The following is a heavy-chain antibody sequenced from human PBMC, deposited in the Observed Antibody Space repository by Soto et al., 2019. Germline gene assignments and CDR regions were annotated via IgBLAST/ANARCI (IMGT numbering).Heavy chain of an antibody. CDR1: GGTFSSYT. V-gene: IGHV1-69*02. CDR2: IIPILGIA. CDR3: ASNRAAVGATTDVDY. D-gene: IGHD1-26*01. J-gene: IGHJ4*02. Sequence: QVQLVQSGAEVKKPGSSVKVSCKASGGTFSSYTISWVRQAPGQGLEWMGRIIPILGIANYAQKFQGRVTITADKSTSTAYMERSSLRSEDTAVYYCASNRAAVGATTDVDYWGQGTLVTVSS.